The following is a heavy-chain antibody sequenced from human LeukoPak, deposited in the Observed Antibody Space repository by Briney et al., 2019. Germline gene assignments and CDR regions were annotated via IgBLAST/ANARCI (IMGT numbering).Heavy chain of an antibody. CDR2: INHSGST. CDR3: ARAHCSTSGSWSVEYFDY. V-gene: IGHV4-34*01. D-gene: IGHD3-10*01. Sequence: SETLSLTCAVYGGSFSGYYWSWIRQPPGKGLEWIGEINHSGSTNYNPSLKSRVTISVDTSKNQFSLKLSSVTAADTAVYYCARAHCSTSGSWSVEYFDYWGQGTLVTVSS. J-gene: IGHJ4*02. CDR1: GGSFSGYY.